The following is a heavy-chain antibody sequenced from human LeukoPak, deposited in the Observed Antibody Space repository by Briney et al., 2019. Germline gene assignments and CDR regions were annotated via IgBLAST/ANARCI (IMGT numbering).Heavy chain of an antibody. J-gene: IGHJ1*01. CDR3: ARGRQLHLGELFPFAEFFQP. D-gene: IGHD3-16*01. Sequence: ASVKVSCKTSVYTFTGQYLHWVRQAPGQGLEWMGWINPHTGGTKSAQRFQGRVIMTRDTSISTAYMELRSLSSDDTAVYYCARGRQLHLGELFPFAEFFQPWGQGTLVTVFS. CDR1: VYTFTGQY. V-gene: IGHV1-2*02. CDR2: INPHTGGT.